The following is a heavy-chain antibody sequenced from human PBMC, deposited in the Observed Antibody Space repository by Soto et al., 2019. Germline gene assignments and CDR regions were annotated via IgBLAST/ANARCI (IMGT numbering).Heavy chain of an antibody. J-gene: IGHJ4*02. Sequence: QVQLVQSGAEVKKPGSSVKVSCKASGGTFSSFGFNWVRQAPGQGLEWMGGIIPLFGTANYAEKVQGRVTLSADEGTSTASMELIGLRSEDTAIYYCARDRSMDGYNSRSFDYWGQGTLVTVS. CDR2: IIPLFGTA. CDR1: GGTFSSFG. V-gene: IGHV1-69*01. D-gene: IGHD5-12*01. CDR3: ARDRSMDGYNSRSFDY.